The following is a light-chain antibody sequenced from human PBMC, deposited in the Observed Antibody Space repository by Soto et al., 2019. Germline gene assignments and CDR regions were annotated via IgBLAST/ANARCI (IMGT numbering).Light chain of an antibody. CDR2: GAS. J-gene: IGKJ2*01. CDR1: QSISNW. Sequence: IRMTQSPSTLSASVGDRVTITCRASQSISNWLAWYQQKPGKARKRLIYGASWLESGVPSRFRGSGSGTEFTLTLRSLQPDDFGSSYCQQYNSYSLFFGQGTKLEVK. V-gene: IGKV1-5*01. CDR3: QQYNSYSLF.